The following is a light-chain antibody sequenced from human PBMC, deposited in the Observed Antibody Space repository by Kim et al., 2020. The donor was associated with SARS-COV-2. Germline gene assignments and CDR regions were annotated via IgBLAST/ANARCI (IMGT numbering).Light chain of an antibody. Sequence: DIVMTQSPLSLPVTPGDPASISCRSSQSLLHSNGYNYLDWYLQKPGQSPQLLIYLGSNRASGVPDRFSGSGSGTDFTLKISRVEAEDVGVYYCMQALQTPYTFGQGTKLEI. CDR1: QSLLHSNGYNY. V-gene: IGKV2-28*01. CDR3: MQALQTPYT. J-gene: IGKJ2*01. CDR2: LGS.